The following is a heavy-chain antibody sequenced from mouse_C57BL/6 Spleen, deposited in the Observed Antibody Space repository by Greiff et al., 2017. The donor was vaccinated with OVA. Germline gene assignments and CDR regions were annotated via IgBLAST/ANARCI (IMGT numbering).Heavy chain of an antibody. J-gene: IGHJ1*03. Sequence: VQLQQSGPELVKPGASVKISCKASGYAFSSSWMNWVKQRPGKGLEWIGRIYPGDGDTNYNGKFKGKATLTADKSSSTAYMQLSSLPSEDAAVYFCARATTVVAEDFDVWGTGTTVTVSS. CDR2: IYPGDGDT. CDR1: GYAFSSSW. V-gene: IGHV1-82*01. CDR3: ARATTVVAEDFDV. D-gene: IGHD1-1*01.